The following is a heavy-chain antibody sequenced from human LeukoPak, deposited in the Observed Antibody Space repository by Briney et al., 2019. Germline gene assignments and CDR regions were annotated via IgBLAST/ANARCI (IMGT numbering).Heavy chain of an antibody. J-gene: IGHJ5*02. D-gene: IGHD1-1*01. Sequence: SETLSLTCTVSGGSISSSSYYWGWIRQPPGKGLEWIGSIYYSGSTYYNPSLKSRVTISVYTSKNQFSLKLSSVTAADAAVYYCAPIPRTGTTAWFDPWGQGTLVTVSS. CDR1: GGSISSSSYY. V-gene: IGHV4-39*01. CDR2: IYYSGST. CDR3: APIPRTGTTAWFDP.